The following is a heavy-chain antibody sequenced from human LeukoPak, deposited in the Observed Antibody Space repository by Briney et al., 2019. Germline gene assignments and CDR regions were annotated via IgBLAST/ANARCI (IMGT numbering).Heavy chain of an antibody. Sequence: GRSLRLSCAASGFTFSSYGMHWVRQAPGKGLEWVAVISYDGSNKYYADSVKGRFTISRDNSKNTQYLQMNSLRAEDTAVYYCAKDSSSWYYFDYWGQGTLVTVSS. CDR2: ISYDGSNK. CDR1: GFTFSSYG. CDR3: AKDSSSWYYFDY. V-gene: IGHV3-30*18. D-gene: IGHD6-13*01. J-gene: IGHJ4*02.